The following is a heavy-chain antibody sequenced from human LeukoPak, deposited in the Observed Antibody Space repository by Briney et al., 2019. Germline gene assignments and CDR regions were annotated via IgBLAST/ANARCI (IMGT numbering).Heavy chain of an antibody. Sequence: PSETLSLTCAVYGGSFSGYYWSWIRQPPGKGPEWIGEINHSGSTNYNPSLKSRVTISVDTSKNQFSLKLSSVTAADTAVYYCARAGVIAAAGTETFDYWGQGTLVTVSS. J-gene: IGHJ4*02. CDR3: ARAGVIAAAGTETFDY. CDR2: INHSGST. V-gene: IGHV4-34*01. D-gene: IGHD6-13*01. CDR1: GGSFSGYY.